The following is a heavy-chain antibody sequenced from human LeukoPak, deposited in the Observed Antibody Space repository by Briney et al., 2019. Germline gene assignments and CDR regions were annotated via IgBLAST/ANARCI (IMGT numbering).Heavy chain of an antibody. CDR1: GYTFTGYY. D-gene: IGHD3-10*01. Sequence: ASVKVSCKASGYTFTGYYMHWVRQAPGQGLEWMGRINPNSGGTNYAQKFQGRVTMTRDTSISTAYMELSRLRSDDTAVYYCASGLIWFGGLPFDYWGQGTLVTVSS. CDR3: ASGLIWFGGLPFDY. V-gene: IGHV1-2*06. CDR2: INPNSGGT. J-gene: IGHJ4*02.